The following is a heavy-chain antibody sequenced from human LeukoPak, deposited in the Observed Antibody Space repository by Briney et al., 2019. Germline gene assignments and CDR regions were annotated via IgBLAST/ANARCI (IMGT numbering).Heavy chain of an antibody. V-gene: IGHV1-18*01. Sequence: ASVKVSCKASGYTFTTYGITWVRHAPGQGLEWMGWISAYNGNTNYAQKRQGRVTMTTDTPTSTAFMELRSLRSDDTAVYYCARGRRIAVAAEPWFDYWGQGTLVTVSS. J-gene: IGHJ4*02. CDR2: ISAYNGNT. CDR1: GYTFTTYG. D-gene: IGHD6-19*01. CDR3: ARGRRIAVAAEPWFDY.